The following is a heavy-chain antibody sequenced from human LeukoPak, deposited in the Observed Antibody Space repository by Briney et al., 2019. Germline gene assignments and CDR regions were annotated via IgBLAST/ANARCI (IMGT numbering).Heavy chain of an antibody. V-gene: IGHV4-34*01. CDR3: ARGMRDFWSGYTKKSYFDS. Sequence: SETLSLTCAVYGGSFSGYYWSWIRQPPGKGLEWIGEINHSGSTNYNPSLKSRVTISVDTSKNQFSLKLSSVTAADTAVYYWARGMRDFWSGYTKKSYFDSWAQETLATVPS. D-gene: IGHD3-3*01. J-gene: IGHJ4*02. CDR2: INHSGST. CDR1: GGSFSGYY.